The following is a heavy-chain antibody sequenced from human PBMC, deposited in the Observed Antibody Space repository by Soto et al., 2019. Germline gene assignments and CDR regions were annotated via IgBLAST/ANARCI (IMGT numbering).Heavy chain of an antibody. Sequence: GGSLRLSCAASGFTFSSYAMHWVRQAPGKGLEWVAVISYDGSNKYYADSVKGRFTISRDNSKNTLYLQMNSLRAEDTAVYYCARLAGSSPNWFDPWGQGT. V-gene: IGHV3-30-3*01. J-gene: IGHJ5*02. CDR3: ARLAGSSPNWFDP. CDR2: ISYDGSNK. CDR1: GFTFSSYA. D-gene: IGHD6-13*01.